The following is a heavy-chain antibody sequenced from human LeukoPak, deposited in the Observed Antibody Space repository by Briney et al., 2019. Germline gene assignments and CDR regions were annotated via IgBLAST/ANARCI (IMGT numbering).Heavy chain of an antibody. CDR1: GDSISSSSYY. CDR3: VRDYSNFVQGD. Sequence: SETLSLTCTVSGDSISSSSYYWGWIRQPPGKELEWIGSTFYDGSTYYNPSLKSRLTIFADTSKNQFSLKMTSVTAADTAVYYCVRDYSNFVQGDWGQGTLVTVSS. J-gene: IGHJ4*02. D-gene: IGHD4-11*01. CDR2: TFYDGST. V-gene: IGHV4-39*02.